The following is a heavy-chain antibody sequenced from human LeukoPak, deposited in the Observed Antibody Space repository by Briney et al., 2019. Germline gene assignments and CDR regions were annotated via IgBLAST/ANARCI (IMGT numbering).Heavy chain of an antibody. J-gene: IGHJ6*02. Sequence: GGSLRLSCAASGFTFSSYSMNWVRQATGKGLEWVSAIGTAGDTYYPGSVKGRFTISRENAKNSLYLQMNSLRAGDTAVYYCARAPSRRVDLYGMDVWGQGTTVTVSS. CDR1: GFTFSSYS. CDR3: ARAPSRRVDLYGMDV. D-gene: IGHD2-2*01. V-gene: IGHV3-13*01. CDR2: IGTAGDT.